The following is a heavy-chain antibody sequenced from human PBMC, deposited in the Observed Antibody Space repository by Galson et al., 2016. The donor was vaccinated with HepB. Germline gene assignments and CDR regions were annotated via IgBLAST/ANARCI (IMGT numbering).Heavy chain of an antibody. CDR3: ANAGTTHYFYYYYDMDV. D-gene: IGHD1-7*01. CDR2: ISCSGGST. V-gene: IGHV3-23*01. J-gene: IGHJ6*02. CDR1: GFPFRSYG. Sequence: SLRLSCAASGFPFRSYGMSWVRQAPGKGLEWVPAISCSGGSTYYADSVKGRFPISRDNPKNTLYLQMNSLRVEDTAVYYCANAGTTHYFYYYYDMDVWGQGTTVTVSS.